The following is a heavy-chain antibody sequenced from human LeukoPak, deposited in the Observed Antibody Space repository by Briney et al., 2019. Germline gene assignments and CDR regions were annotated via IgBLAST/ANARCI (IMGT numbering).Heavy chain of an antibody. D-gene: IGHD7-27*01. Sequence: ASVKVSCKASGGTFSNSSINWVRQAPGQGLEWMGGIIPMFERQNDAQRFRDRVTITADESSSTVYMELSSLRFDDTAVYYCARGMSTNRPTYRTGLAYWGQGTLVTVSS. CDR1: GGTFSNSS. CDR3: ARGMSTNRPTYRTGLAY. V-gene: IGHV1-69*01. CDR2: IIPMFERQ. J-gene: IGHJ4*02.